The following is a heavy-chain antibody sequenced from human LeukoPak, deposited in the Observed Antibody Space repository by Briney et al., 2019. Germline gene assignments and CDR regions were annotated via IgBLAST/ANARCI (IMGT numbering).Heavy chain of an antibody. J-gene: IGHJ4*02. CDR3: ARGGGNDYDTSGYYYLAAY. CDR2: FDPEDGET. D-gene: IGHD3-22*01. V-gene: IGHV1-24*01. Sequence: ASVKVSCKVSGYTLTELSMHWVRQAPGKGLEWMGGFDPEDGETIYAQKFQGRVTMTEDTSTDTAYMELSSLRSEDTAVYYCARGGGNDYDTSGYYYLAAYWGQGTLVTVSS. CDR1: GYTLTELS.